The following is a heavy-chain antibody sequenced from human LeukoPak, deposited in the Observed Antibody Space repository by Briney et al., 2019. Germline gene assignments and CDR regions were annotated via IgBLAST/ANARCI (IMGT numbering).Heavy chain of an antibody. CDR2: INPNSGGT. J-gene: IGHJ4*02. Sequence: ASVKVSCKASGYTFTGYYMHWVRQAPGQGLEWMGWINPNSGGTNYAQKFQGRVTMTRDTSISTAYMELSRLRSDDTAVYYCATPLHLCSAGSCSDYWGQGTLVTVSS. V-gene: IGHV1-2*02. D-gene: IGHD2-15*01. CDR3: ATPLHLCSAGSCSDY. CDR1: GYTFTGYY.